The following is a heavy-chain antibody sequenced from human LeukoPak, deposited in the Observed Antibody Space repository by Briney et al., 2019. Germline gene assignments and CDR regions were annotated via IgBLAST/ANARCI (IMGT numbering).Heavy chain of an antibody. D-gene: IGHD6-6*01. V-gene: IGHV1-2*02. Sequence: ASVKVSCKASGYTFTGYYMHWVRQAPGQGLEWMGWINPNSGGTNYAQKFQGRVTMTRDTSISTAYMELRSLRSDDTAVYYCARGGSSEINWFDPWGQGTLVTVSS. CDR3: ARGGSSEINWFDP. CDR2: INPNSGGT. J-gene: IGHJ5*02. CDR1: GYTFTGYY.